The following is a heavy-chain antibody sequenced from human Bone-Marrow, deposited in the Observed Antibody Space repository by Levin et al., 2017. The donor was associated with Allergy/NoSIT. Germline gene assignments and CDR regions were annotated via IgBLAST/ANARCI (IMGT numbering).Heavy chain of an antibody. CDR2: MYYNGIT. J-gene: IGHJ3*01. V-gene: IGHV4-59*11. CDR1: GGSISDHY. Sequence: PSETLSLTCSVSGGSISDHYWSWIRQPPGKGLEWIGYMYYNGITNYNPSLKSRVTISLDNSKNQFSLKLTSVTAADTAVYYCARDSGTTNLWDNAFDLWGRGTMVTVSS. D-gene: IGHD3-16*01. CDR3: ARDSGTTNLWDNAFDL.